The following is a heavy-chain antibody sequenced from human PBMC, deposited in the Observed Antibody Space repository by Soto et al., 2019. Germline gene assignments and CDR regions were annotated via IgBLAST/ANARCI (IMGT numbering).Heavy chain of an antibody. D-gene: IGHD6-25*01. CDR2: ISHDGSDK. V-gene: IGHV3-30-3*01. J-gene: IGHJ6*01. Sequence: QVQLVESGGGVVQPGRSLRLSCAASRFTFSSYAMHWVRQGPGKGLEWVAAISHDGSDKYYVDSVKGRFTISRDNSKNTLYLRMNSLRVEDTAVYYCAREPVRRLQGPDYSYYGMDVW. CDR1: RFTFSSYA. CDR3: AREPVRRLQGPDYSYYGMDV.